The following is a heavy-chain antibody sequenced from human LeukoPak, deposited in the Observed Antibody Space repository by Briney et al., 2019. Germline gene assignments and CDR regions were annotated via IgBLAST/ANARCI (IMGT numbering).Heavy chain of an antibody. V-gene: IGHV4-30-2*01. Sequence: SQTLSLTCTVSGGSISSGGYYWGWIRQPPGKGLEWIGYIYQSGSTYYNPSLQSRVTISLDRSKNQFSLKLSSVTAADTAVYYCARVHGGPFDYWGQGTLVTVSS. CDR1: GGSISSGGYY. CDR3: ARVHGGPFDY. CDR2: IYQSGST. J-gene: IGHJ4*02. D-gene: IGHD2-15*01.